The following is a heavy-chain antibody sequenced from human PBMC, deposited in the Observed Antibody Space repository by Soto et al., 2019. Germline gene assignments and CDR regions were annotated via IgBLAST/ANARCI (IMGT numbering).Heavy chain of an antibody. CDR3: ARATTVTSSFFYYGLDV. CDR1: GGSITNDDFY. J-gene: IGHJ6*02. D-gene: IGHD4-17*01. V-gene: IGHV4-30-4*08. Sequence: PSGTLSLTCTVSGGSITNDDFYWSWIRQPPGKGLEWIGHIYYNGNTYYNPSLKSRLTMSLDTSQNQFSLHLSSVIAADSASYFCARATTVTSSFFYYGLDVWGQGTTVTVSS. CDR2: IYYNGNT.